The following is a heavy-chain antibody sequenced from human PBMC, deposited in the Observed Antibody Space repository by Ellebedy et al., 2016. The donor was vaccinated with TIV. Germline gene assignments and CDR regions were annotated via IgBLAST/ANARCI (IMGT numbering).Heavy chain of an antibody. CDR3: ARGASWELRAPYYYYGMDV. V-gene: IGHV3-21*01. Sequence: GESLKISCAASGFTFSSYSMNWVRQAPGKGLEWVSSISSSSTYIYYADSVKGRFTISRDKAENTLYLQMNSLPAEDTAVYYCARGASWELRAPYYYYGMDVWGQGTTVTVSS. D-gene: IGHD1-26*01. CDR2: ISSSSTYI. CDR1: GFTFSSYS. J-gene: IGHJ6*02.